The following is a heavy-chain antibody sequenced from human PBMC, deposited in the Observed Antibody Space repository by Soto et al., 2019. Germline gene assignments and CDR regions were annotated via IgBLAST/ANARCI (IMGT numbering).Heavy chain of an antibody. V-gene: IGHV3-49*03. CDR3: ARYTYTSRYTYFGMDV. J-gene: IGHJ6*02. CDR2: VRSRAYGGTT. CDR1: GFTFGDYA. D-gene: IGHD6-19*01. Sequence: GGSLRLSCTASGFTFGDYAMSWFRQAPGKGLEWVGVVRSRAYGGTTDYAASVRGSFTISRDDSKSIAYLQMNTLRTEDTAVYYCARYTYTSRYTYFGMDVWGHGTTVTVSS.